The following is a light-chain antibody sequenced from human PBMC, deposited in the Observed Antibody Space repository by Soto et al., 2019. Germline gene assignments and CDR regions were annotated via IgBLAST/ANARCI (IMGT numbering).Light chain of an antibody. CDR2: DAS. Sequence: DIQLTQSPSTLSASVGERVTITCRASQSISSWLAWYQQKPGKAPKLLIYDASSLESGVPSRFGGSGSGTEFTLTISSLQPDDFATYYCQQYNSYSWTFGQGTKVDIK. CDR1: QSISSW. CDR3: QQYNSYSWT. J-gene: IGKJ1*01. V-gene: IGKV1-5*01.